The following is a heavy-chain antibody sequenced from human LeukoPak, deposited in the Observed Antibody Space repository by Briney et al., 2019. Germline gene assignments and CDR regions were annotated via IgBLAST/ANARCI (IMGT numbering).Heavy chain of an antibody. V-gene: IGHV3-74*01. Sequence: GGSLRLSCAASGFTFSSFWMHWVRQAPGKGLVWVSRINSVGSRTSYADSVKGRFTISRDNAKNTLYLQMNSLRAEDTAVYYCARERTSGWDAFDFWGQGTLVTVSS. J-gene: IGHJ4*02. D-gene: IGHD6-19*01. CDR1: GFTFSSFW. CDR3: ARERTSGWDAFDF. CDR2: INSVGSRT.